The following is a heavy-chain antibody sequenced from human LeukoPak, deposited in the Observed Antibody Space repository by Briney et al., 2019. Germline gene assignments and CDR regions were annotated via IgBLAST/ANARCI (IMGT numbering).Heavy chain of an antibody. D-gene: IGHD6-13*01. Sequence: WASVKVSCKASGNTFSSYYMHWVRQAPGHGLEWMGIINPSNGLTNYAQKFEGRVTVTRDTSTSTVYMELSSLRSEDTAVYYCAREGPGTGKYLDYWGQGTLVTVSS. CDR2: INPSNGLT. CDR1: GNTFSSYY. V-gene: IGHV1-46*01. J-gene: IGHJ4*02. CDR3: AREGPGTGKYLDY.